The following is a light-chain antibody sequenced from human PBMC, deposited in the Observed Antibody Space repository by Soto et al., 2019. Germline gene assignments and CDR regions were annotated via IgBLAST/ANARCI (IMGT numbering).Light chain of an antibody. J-gene: IGLJ3*02. CDR3: LSHDNSVTASWV. CDR2: DNN. V-gene: IGLV1-40*01. CDR1: SSNIGADYD. Sequence: QSVLTQPLSVSGAPGQRVTISCSGSSSNIGADYDVHWYQQLRGAAPKLLIYDNNNRPSGVPDRFSGSKSGTSASLAITGLQAEDEADYFCLSHDNSVTASWVFGGGTKLTVL.